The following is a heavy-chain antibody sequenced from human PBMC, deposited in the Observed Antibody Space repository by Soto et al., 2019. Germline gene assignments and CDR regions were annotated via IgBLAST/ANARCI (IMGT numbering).Heavy chain of an antibody. CDR2: ISSYGGST. CDR3: ARDPDSSGYYYFDY. D-gene: IGHD3-22*01. Sequence: EVQLVESGGGLVQPGGSLRLSCAASGFTFSSYAMHWVRQAPGKGLEYVSAISSYGGSTYYANSVKGRFTISRDNSKNMLYLQMSSLGAEDMAVYYCARDPDSSGYYYFDYWGQGTLVTVSS. CDR1: GFTFSSYA. V-gene: IGHV3-64*01. J-gene: IGHJ4*02.